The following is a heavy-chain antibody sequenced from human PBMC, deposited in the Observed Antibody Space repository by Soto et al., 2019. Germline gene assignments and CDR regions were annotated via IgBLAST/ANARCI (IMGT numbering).Heavy chain of an antibody. Sequence: GGSLRLSCAASGFTFNSYWIHWVRQVPGKGLVWVSRIDTDGTYASYADSVKGRFTISRDNAKNTVYLQLNSLRAEDTAIYYCSRDTFGPRDYWRQGTLVTVSS. J-gene: IGHJ4*02. CDR1: GFTFNSYW. D-gene: IGHD3-16*01. CDR2: IDTDGTYA. V-gene: IGHV3-74*01. CDR3: SRDTFGPRDY.